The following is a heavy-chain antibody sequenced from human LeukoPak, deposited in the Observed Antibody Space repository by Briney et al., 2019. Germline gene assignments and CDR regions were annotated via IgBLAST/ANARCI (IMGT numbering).Heavy chain of an antibody. CDR1: GFPFSSYV. V-gene: IGHV3-30*19. J-gene: IGHJ4*02. Sequence: GGSLRLSCAASGFPFSSYVMHWVRQAPGKGLEWVALISYDGSNKYYADSVKGRFTISRDNSKNTLYLQMNSLRAEDTAVYYCARGGVYSSGSYYLYYFDYWGQGTPVTVSS. CDR2: ISYDGSNK. CDR3: ARGGVYSSGSYYLYYFDY. D-gene: IGHD6-19*01.